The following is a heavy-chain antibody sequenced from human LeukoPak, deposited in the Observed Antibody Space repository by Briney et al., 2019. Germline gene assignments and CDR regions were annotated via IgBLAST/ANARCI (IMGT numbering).Heavy chain of an antibody. Sequence: GGSLRLSCAASGFTFSDYHMSWIRQAPGKGLEWVSYISLSSTYTNYADSVKGRFTTSRDNAKNLLYLQMNSLRVEDTAVYYCARDGWFGELDKDHFDYWGQGTLVTVSS. V-gene: IGHV3-11*06. CDR2: ISLSSTYT. CDR1: GFTFSDYH. D-gene: IGHD3-10*01. CDR3: ARDGWFGELDKDHFDY. J-gene: IGHJ4*02.